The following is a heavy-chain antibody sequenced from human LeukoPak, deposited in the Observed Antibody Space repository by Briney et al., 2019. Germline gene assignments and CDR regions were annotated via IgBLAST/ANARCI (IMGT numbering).Heavy chain of an antibody. V-gene: IGHV3-30*18. CDR3: AKGHYGSGGSPSYGMDV. J-gene: IGHJ6*02. CDR2: ISYDGSNK. CDR1: GFTFSSYG. D-gene: IGHD3-10*01. Sequence: GGSLRLSCAASGFTFSSYGMHWVRQAPGKGLKWVAVISYDGSNKYYADSVKGRFTISRDNSKNTLYLQMNGLRAEDTAVYYCAKGHYGSGGSPSYGMDVWGQGTTVTVSS.